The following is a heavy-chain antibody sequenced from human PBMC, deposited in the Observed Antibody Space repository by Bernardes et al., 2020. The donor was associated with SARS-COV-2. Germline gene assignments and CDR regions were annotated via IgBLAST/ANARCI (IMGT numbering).Heavy chain of an antibody. V-gene: IGHV1-69*13. Sequence: SVKVSCKASGGTFSSYAISWVRQAPGQGLEWMGRIIRIFGTANYAQKFQGRVTITADESTSTAYMELSSLGSEDTAVYYCARDLGSGSYYNPGWFDPWGQGTLVTVSS. CDR3: ARDLGSGSYYNPGWFDP. D-gene: IGHD3-10*01. J-gene: IGHJ5*02. CDR1: GGTFSSYA. CDR2: IIRIFGTA.